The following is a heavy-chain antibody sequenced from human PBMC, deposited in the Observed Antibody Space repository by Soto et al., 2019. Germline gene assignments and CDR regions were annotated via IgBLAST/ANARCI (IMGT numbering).Heavy chain of an antibody. CDR2: VKSKNDGGTT. D-gene: IGHD3-22*01. Sequence: PGGSLRLSCAATGFTFSNAWINWVRQAPGKGLAWVGRVKSKNDGGTTDFAAPVKGRFAISRDDSKNMVYLEINSLQTEDTAIYYCTADSYITSIIVRFDYWGHGTLVTVSS. CDR1: GFTFSNAW. V-gene: IGHV3-15*07. J-gene: IGHJ4*01. CDR3: TADSYITSIIVRFDY.